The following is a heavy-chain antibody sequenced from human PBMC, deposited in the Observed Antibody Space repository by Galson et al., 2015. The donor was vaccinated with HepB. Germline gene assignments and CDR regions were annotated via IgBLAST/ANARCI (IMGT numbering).Heavy chain of an antibody. CDR2: FDPEDGET. J-gene: IGHJ4*02. Sequence: SVKVSCKVSRYTLTELSMHWVRQAPGKGLEWMGGFDPEDGETIYAQKFQGRVTMTEDTSTDTAYMELSSLRSEDTAVYYCATRPYSGYAKGDYWGQGTLVTVSS. D-gene: IGHD5-12*01. CDR3: ATRPYSGYAKGDY. CDR1: RYTLTELS. V-gene: IGHV1-24*01.